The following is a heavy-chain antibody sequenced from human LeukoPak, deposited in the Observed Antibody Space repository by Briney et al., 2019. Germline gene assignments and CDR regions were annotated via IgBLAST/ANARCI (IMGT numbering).Heavy chain of an antibody. J-gene: IGHJ6*04. Sequence: SGPTLVNPTQTRTLTCTFSGFSLSTSGMCVSWFRQPPGKALEWLALIDWDDDKYYSTSLKTRLTISKDTSKNQVVLTMTNMDPVDTATYYCARTPADIVVVPAAMRHYYYGMDVWGKGTTVTVSS. D-gene: IGHD2-2*01. CDR2: IDWDDDK. CDR3: ARTPADIVVVPAAMRHYYYGMDV. CDR1: GFSLSTSGMC. V-gene: IGHV2-70*01.